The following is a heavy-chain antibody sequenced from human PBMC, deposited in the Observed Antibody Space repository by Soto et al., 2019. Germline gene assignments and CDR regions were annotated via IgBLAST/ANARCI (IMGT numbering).Heavy chain of an antibody. CDR3: ASAWVFGVVIKPTNWFDP. CDR2: ISAYNGNT. Sequence: QVQLVQSGAEVKKPGASVKVSCKASGYTFTSYGISWERQAPGQGLEWMGWISAYNGNTNYAQKLQGRVTMTTDTSTSTAYMELRSLRSDDTAVYYCASAWVFGVVIKPTNWFDPWGQGTLVTVSS. J-gene: IGHJ5*02. V-gene: IGHV1-18*01. D-gene: IGHD3-3*01. CDR1: GYTFTSYG.